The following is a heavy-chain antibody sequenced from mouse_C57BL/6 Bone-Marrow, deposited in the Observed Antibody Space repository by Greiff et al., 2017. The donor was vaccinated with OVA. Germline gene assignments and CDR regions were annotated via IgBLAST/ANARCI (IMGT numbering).Heavy chain of an antibody. CDR2: IDPSDSYT. CDR1: GYTFTSYW. D-gene: IGHD1-1*01. J-gene: IGHJ2*01. Sequence: QVQLQQPGAELVKPGASVKLSCKASGYTFTSYWMQWVKQRPGPGLEWIGEIDPSDSYTNYNQKFKGKATLTVDTSSSTAYMQLSSLTSEDSAVYYCARITTVPYWGQGTTLTVSS. V-gene: IGHV1-50*01. CDR3: ARITTVPY.